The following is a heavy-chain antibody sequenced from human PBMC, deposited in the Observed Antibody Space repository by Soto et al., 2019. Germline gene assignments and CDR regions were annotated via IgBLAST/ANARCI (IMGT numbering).Heavy chain of an antibody. CDR3: ARAIVGATTLAPFDY. Sequence: ASVKVSCKASGYTFTSYGISWVRQAPGQGLEWMGWISAYNGNTNYAQKLQGRVTMTTDTSTSTAYMELRSLRSDDTAVHYCARAIVGATTLAPFDYWGQGTLVTVSS. J-gene: IGHJ4*02. D-gene: IGHD1-26*01. CDR1: GYTFTSYG. V-gene: IGHV1-18*01. CDR2: ISAYNGNT.